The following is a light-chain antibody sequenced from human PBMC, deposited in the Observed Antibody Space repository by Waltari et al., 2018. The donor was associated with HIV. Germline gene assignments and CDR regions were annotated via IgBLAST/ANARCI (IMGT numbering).Light chain of an antibody. CDR2: DVS. V-gene: IGLV2-11*01. Sequence: QSALTQPRSVSGSPGQSVTISCTGTSSAVGGYNYVPWYQQHPGKAPKLMICDVSKRPSGVPDRFSGSKSGNTASLTISGLQAEDEADYYCCSYAGSYGYVFGTGTKVTVL. CDR3: CSYAGSYGYV. J-gene: IGLJ1*01. CDR1: SSAVGGYNY.